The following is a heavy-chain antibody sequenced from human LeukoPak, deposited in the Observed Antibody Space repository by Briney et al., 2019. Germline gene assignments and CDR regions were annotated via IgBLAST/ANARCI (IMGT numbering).Heavy chain of an antibody. CDR2: IYHIGST. CDR1: GYSISRGYY. D-gene: IGHD3-10*01. J-gene: IGHJ4*02. V-gene: IGHV4-38-2*01. Sequence: SETLSLTCGVSGYSISRGYYWAWIRQPPGKGLEWIGTIYHIGSTYYTPSLGSRVTISVDTSKNEFSLNLKSVTAADTAVYYCARAGWIITSGIDYWGQGALVTLSS. CDR3: ARAGWIITSGIDY.